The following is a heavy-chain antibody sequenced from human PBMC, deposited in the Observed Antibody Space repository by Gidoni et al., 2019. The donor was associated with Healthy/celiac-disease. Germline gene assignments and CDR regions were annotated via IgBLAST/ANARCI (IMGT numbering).Heavy chain of an antibody. V-gene: IGHV3-48*02. J-gene: IGHJ6*02. Sequence: EVQLVESGGGLVQPGGSLRLSCAASGFTFSSYSMNWVRQAPGKGLEWVSYISSSSSTIYYADSVKGRFTISRDNAKNSLYLQMNSLRDEDTAVYYCARDREGVSYDSAYGMDVWGQGTTVTVSS. D-gene: IGHD3-3*01. CDR3: ARDREGVSYDSAYGMDV. CDR2: ISSSSSTI. CDR1: GFTFSSYS.